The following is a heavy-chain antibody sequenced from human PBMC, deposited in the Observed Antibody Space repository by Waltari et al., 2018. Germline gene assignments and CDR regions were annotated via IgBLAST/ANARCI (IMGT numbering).Heavy chain of an antibody. V-gene: IGHV4-4*02. D-gene: IGHD2-15*01. Sequence: QVQLQESGPGLVKPSGTLSLTCPVSGDSLSNNFFGSWVRQSPGKGLEWIGQVHQSGRSNYNPSLESRVTVSMDTSKNQFSLKMTSVTAADTAIYYCASDRGRGLYLDSWGQGTLVTVSP. CDR1: GDSLSNNFF. CDR2: VHQSGRS. CDR3: ASDRGRGLYLDS. J-gene: IGHJ4*02.